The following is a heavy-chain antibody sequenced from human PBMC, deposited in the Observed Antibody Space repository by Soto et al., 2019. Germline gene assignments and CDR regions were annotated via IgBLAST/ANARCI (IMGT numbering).Heavy chain of an antibody. Sequence: ASVKVSCKASGYTFTSYAMHWVRQAPGQRLEWMGWINAGNGNTKYSQKFQGRVTITRDTSASTAYMELSSLRSEDTAVYYCARPTKRIAVAGPYYYGMDVWGQGTTVTAP. CDR1: GYTFTSYA. CDR3: ARPTKRIAVAGPYYYGMDV. D-gene: IGHD6-19*01. J-gene: IGHJ6*02. V-gene: IGHV1-3*01. CDR2: INAGNGNT.